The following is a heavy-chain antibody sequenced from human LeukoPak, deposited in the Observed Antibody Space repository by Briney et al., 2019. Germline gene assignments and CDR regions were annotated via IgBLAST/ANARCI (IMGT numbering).Heavy chain of an antibody. V-gene: IGHV4-31*03. CDR1: GGSISSGGYY. CDR2: IYYSGST. CDR3: ARGNYDFWSGTTNYYFDY. D-gene: IGHD3-3*01. Sequence: SETLSLTCTVSGGSISSGGYYWSWIRQHPGKGLEWIGYIYYSGSTYYNPSLKSRVTISVDTSKNQFSLKLSSVTAADTAVYYCARGNYDFWSGTTNYYFDYWGQGTLVTVSS. J-gene: IGHJ4*02.